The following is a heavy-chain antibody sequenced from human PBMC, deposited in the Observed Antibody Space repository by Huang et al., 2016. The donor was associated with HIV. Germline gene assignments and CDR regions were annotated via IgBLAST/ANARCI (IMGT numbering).Heavy chain of an antibody. J-gene: IGHJ4*02. V-gene: IGHV1-24*01. CDR3: ATVYRRFRNHDSGDYYFDY. Sequence: QVQLVQSGAEVKKPGASVKVSCKVSGYTLTEFSMHWVRQAPGKGLEWRGGFDPEDCETIYEQKFQGRVTMTEDTSTDTAYMELSSLRSEDTAVYYCATVYRRFRNHDSGDYYFDYWDQGTLVTVSS. D-gene: IGHD3-22*01. CDR2: FDPEDCET. CDR1: GYTLTEFS.